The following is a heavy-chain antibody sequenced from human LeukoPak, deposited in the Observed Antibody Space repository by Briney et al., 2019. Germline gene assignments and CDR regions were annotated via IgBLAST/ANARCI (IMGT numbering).Heavy chain of an antibody. CDR2: ISAYNADT. V-gene: IGHV1-18*01. CDR1: GYTFTSYG. D-gene: IGHD4-23*01. Sequence: ASVKVSCKASGYTFTSYGISWVRQAPGQGLEWMGWISAYNADTNYAPKLQGRVTVTTDTSTSTAYMELLSLRSDDTAVYYCARDLRGTVAYFDYWGQGTLVTVSS. CDR3: ARDLRGTVAYFDY. J-gene: IGHJ4*02.